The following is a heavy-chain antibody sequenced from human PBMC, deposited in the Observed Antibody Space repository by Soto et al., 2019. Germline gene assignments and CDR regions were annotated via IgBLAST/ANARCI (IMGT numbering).Heavy chain of an antibody. J-gene: IGHJ5*02. CDR1: GGSISSSSYY. CDR2: IYYSGST. D-gene: IGHD1-26*01. Sequence: QLQLQESGPGLVKPSETLSLTCTVSGGSISSSSYYWGWLRQPPGKGLEWIGSIYYSGSTYYNPSLKSRVTISVDTSKNQFSLKLSSVTAADTAVYYCASIVGASGWFDPWGQGTLVTVSS. CDR3: ASIVGASGWFDP. V-gene: IGHV4-39*01.